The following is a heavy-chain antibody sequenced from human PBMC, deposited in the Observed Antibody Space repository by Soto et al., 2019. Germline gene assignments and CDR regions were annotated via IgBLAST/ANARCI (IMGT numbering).Heavy chain of an antibody. CDR2: ISSNSVTI. Sequence: PGGSLRLSCGASGFIFSKYSMNWVRQAPGKGLEWLSYISSNSVTICYADSVRGRFTIFRDNAKNSLYLQMNSLRDEDTAVYYCAREDILGTRSFDYWGQGALVTVSS. CDR3: AREDILGTRSFDY. D-gene: IGHD1-26*01. CDR1: GFIFSKYS. V-gene: IGHV3-48*02. J-gene: IGHJ4*02.